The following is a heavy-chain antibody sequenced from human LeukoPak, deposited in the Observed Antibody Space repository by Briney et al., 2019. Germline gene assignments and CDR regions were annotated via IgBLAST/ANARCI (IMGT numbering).Heavy chain of an antibody. V-gene: IGHV4-39*01. CDR2: IYYSGRT. Sequence: PSETLSLTCTVSGGSIRSSSYYWGWIRQPPGKGLEWIGSIYYSGRTYYNPSLKSRVRISVATSENQFSLRLTSVTAADTAVYYCASGFGSYYDSGYWGQGRLVTVSS. J-gene: IGHJ4*02. D-gene: IGHD3-10*01. CDR1: GGSIRSSSYY. CDR3: ASGFGSYYDSGY.